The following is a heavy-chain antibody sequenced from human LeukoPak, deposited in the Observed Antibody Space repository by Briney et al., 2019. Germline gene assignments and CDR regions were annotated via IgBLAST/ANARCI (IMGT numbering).Heavy chain of an antibody. CDR3: ARHPTTVVAPVDY. J-gene: IGHJ4*02. CDR2: IYYSGST. D-gene: IGHD4-23*01. Sequence: SETLSLTCTVSGGSISSYYWSWIRQPPGKGLEWIGYIYYSGSTNYNPSLKSRVTISVDTSKNQFSLKLSSVTAADTAVYYCARHPTTVVAPVDYWGQGTLVTVSS. CDR1: GGSISSYY. V-gene: IGHV4-59*08.